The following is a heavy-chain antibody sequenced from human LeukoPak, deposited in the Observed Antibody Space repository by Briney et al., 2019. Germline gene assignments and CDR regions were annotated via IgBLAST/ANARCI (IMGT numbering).Heavy chain of an antibody. D-gene: IGHD4-17*01. CDR2: IYYSGST. Sequence: SETLSLTCTVSGGSASSGSYYWSWIRQPPGKGLEWIGYIYYSGSTNYNPSLKSRVTISVDTSKNQFSLKLSSVTAADTAVYYCARGATVTTLVWFDPWGQGTLVTVSS. CDR3: ARGATVTTLVWFDP. J-gene: IGHJ5*02. CDR1: GGSASSGSYY. V-gene: IGHV4-61*01.